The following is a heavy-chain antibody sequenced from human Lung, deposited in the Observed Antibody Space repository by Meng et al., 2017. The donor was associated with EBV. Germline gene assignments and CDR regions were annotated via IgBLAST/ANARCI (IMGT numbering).Heavy chain of an antibody. J-gene: IGHJ4*02. CDR2: IYYSGST. V-gene: IGHV4-31*03. CDR3: ARLRLVWMFDY. CDR1: GGSVDSGAYY. Sequence: GQLQGSGPGVVKPSQTLALTCSVSGGSVDSGAYYWSWLRQRPGKGLGWIGYIYYSGSTFYTPSLKSRATLSVDTSKNQFSLKLNSVTAADTAVYYCARLRLVWMFDYWGQGTLVTVSS. D-gene: IGHD6-19*01.